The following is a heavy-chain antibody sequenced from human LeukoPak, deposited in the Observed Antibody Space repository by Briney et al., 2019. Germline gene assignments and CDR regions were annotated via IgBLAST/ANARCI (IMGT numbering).Heavy chain of an antibody. D-gene: IGHD3-22*01. J-gene: IGHJ5*02. CDR2: ISSSSSYI. V-gene: IGHV3-21*01. CDR1: GFTFSSYS. CDR3: ARDPLVGYYYDSSGYYWP. Sequence: GGSLRLSCAASGFTFSSYSMNWVRQAPGKGLEWVSSISSSSSYIYYADSVKGRFTISRDNAKNSLYLQMNSLRAEDTAMYYCARDPLVGYYYDSSGYYWPWGQGTLVTVSS.